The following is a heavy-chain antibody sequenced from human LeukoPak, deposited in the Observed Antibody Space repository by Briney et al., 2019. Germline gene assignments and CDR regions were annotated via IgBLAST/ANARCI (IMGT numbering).Heavy chain of an antibody. CDR3: ARLRSSSFYYYYMDV. CDR2: ISSSGSTI. D-gene: IGHD6-6*01. CDR1: GFTFSDYY. V-gene: IGHV3-11*01. Sequence: GGSLRLSCAASGFTFSDYYMSWIRQAPGKGLEWVSYISSSGSTIYYADSVKGQFTISRDNAKNSLYLQMNSLRAEDTAVYYCARLRSSSFYYYYMDVWGKGTTVTVSS. J-gene: IGHJ6*03.